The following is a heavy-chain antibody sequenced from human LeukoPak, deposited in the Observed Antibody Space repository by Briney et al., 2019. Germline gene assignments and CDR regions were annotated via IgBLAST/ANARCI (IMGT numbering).Heavy chain of an antibody. J-gene: IGHJ4*02. CDR3: ARESITPRYCSGGSCYGGLYYFDY. Sequence: ASVKVSCKASGYTFANYGITWVRQAPGQGLEWMGWISPYDGNTVYAQKFQVRVTLTIDTSTSTASMELRSLRADDTAMYYCARESITPRYCSGGSCYGGLYYFDYWGQGTLVTVSS. CDR1: GYTFANYG. D-gene: IGHD2-15*01. CDR2: ISPYDGNT. V-gene: IGHV1-18*01.